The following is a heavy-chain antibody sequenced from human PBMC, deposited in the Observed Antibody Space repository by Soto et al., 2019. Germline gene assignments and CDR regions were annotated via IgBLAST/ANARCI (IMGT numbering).Heavy chain of an antibody. V-gene: IGHV4-34*01. CDR2: IIHSGAT. CDR1: GGSFSGYY. D-gene: IGHD2-8*01. CDR3: VRGAVPMLYAVMDY. Sequence: SETLSLTCAVSGGSFSGYYWTWIRQPPGKGLEWIGEIIHSGATNYNPSLKSRVTLSVDTSKNQFSLKLSSVTAADTAVYYCVRGAVPMLYAVMDYWGQGTLVTVSS. J-gene: IGHJ4*02.